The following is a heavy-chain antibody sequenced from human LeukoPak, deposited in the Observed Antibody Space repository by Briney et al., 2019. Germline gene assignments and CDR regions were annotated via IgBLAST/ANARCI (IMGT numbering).Heavy chain of an antibody. D-gene: IGHD5-12*01. CDR3: ARALSRGYSGYDYGLGY. Sequence: GASVKVSCKASGYTFINYGVTWVRQAPGQGLEWMGWISASNGNTNYAQKLQGRVTMTTETSTSTAYMELRSLRSDDTAVYYCARALSRGYSGYDYGLGYWGQGTLDTVSS. CDR2: ISASNGNT. J-gene: IGHJ4*02. V-gene: IGHV1-18*01. CDR1: GYTFINYG.